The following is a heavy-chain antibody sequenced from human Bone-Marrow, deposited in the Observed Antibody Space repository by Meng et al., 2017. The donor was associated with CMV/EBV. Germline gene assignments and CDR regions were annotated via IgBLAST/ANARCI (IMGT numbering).Heavy chain of an antibody. CDR2: INANGTNT. V-gene: IGHV3-74*01. CDR3: TRVSAGRDWSRRYSYFDY. Sequence: GESLKISCAASGFTFSSYWMHWVRQAPGKGLVWVSRINANGTNTNYADSVKGRFTISRDNAKNTLFLQMNSLRAEDTAVYYCTRVSAGRDWSRRYSYFDYWGQGTRVTVSS. J-gene: IGHJ4*02. D-gene: IGHD3-9*01. CDR1: GFTFSSYW.